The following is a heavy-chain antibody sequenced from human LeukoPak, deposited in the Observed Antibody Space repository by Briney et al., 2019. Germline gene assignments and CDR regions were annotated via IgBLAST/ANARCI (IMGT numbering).Heavy chain of an antibody. CDR2: INPNSGGT. CDR1: GYTFTGYY. J-gene: IGHJ5*02. D-gene: IGHD6-13*01. V-gene: IGHV1-2*02. CDR3: ARDIAAAGTGWFDP. Sequence: ASLKVSCKASGYTFTGYYMHWVRQAPGQGLEWMGWINPNSGGTNYAQKFQGRVTMTRDTSISTAYMELSRLRSDDTAVYYCARDIAAAGTGWFDPWGQGTLVTVSS.